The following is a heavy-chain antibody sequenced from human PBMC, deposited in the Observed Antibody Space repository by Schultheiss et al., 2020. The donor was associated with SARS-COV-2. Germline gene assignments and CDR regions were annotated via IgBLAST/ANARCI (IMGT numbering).Heavy chain of an antibody. CDR2: ISAYNGNT. Sequence: ASVKVSCKASGYTFTSYYMHWVRQAPGQGLEWMGWISAYNGNTNYAQKLQGRVTMTTDTSTSTAYMELRSLRSDDTAVYYCARDAKTVAFWSGYQPYYYYGMDVWGQGTTVTVSS. V-gene: IGHV1-18*04. CDR1: GYTFTSYY. D-gene: IGHD3-3*01. J-gene: IGHJ6*02. CDR3: ARDAKTVAFWSGYQPYYYYGMDV.